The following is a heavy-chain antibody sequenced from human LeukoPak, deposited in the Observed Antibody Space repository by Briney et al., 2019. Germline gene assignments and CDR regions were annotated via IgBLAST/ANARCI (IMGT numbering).Heavy chain of an antibody. J-gene: IGHJ4*02. CDR1: GGSISSSSYY. CDR2: IYYSGST. D-gene: IGHD3-3*01. V-gene: IGHV4-39*07. Sequence: SETLSLTCTVSGGSISSSSYYWGWIRQPPGKGLEWIGSIYYSGSTYYNPSLKSRVTISVDTSKNQFSLKLSSVTAADTAVYYCAREGPYTIFGVVPPVWGQGTLVTVSS. CDR3: AREGPYTIFGVVPPV.